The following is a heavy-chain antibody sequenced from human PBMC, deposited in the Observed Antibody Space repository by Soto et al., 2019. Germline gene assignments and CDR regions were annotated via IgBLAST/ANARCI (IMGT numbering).Heavy chain of an antibody. V-gene: IGHV3-30*18. CDR1: GFTFSSYG. Sequence: QVQLVESGGGVVQPGRSLRLSCAASGFTFSSYGIHWVRQAPGKGLEWVAIISYDGNNKYYADSVKGRFTISRDNSKNTLYLQMNSLRAEDTAVYYCAKERYYYDSSGPGDYWGQGTLVTVSS. CDR2: ISYDGNNK. D-gene: IGHD3-22*01. CDR3: AKERYYYDSSGPGDY. J-gene: IGHJ4*02.